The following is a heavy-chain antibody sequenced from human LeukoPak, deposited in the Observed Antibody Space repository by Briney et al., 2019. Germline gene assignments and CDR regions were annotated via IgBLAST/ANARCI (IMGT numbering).Heavy chain of an antibody. CDR2: IYTSGST. Sequence: PSETLSLTCTVSGGSISSYYWSWIRQPAGKGLEWIGRIYTSGSTNYNPPLKSRVTMSVDTSKNQFSLKLSSVTAADTAVYYCARVEEGYGSGRRENYYYYYMDVWGKGTTVTISS. J-gene: IGHJ6*03. D-gene: IGHD3-10*01. V-gene: IGHV4-4*07. CDR3: ARVEEGYGSGRRENYYYYYMDV. CDR1: GGSISSYY.